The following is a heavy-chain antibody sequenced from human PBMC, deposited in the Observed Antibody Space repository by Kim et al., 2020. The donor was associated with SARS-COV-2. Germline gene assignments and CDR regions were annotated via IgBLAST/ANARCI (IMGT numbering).Heavy chain of an antibody. Sequence: GGSLRLSCAASGFTFSSYEMNWVRQAPGKGLEWVSYISSSGSTIYYADSVKGRFTISRDNAKNSLYLQMNSLRAEDTAVYYCARDRYDFWSGYVNWFDPWGQGTLVTVSS. CDR3: ARDRYDFWSGYVNWFDP. CDR2: ISSSGSTI. D-gene: IGHD3-3*01. J-gene: IGHJ5*02. V-gene: IGHV3-48*03. CDR1: GFTFSSYE.